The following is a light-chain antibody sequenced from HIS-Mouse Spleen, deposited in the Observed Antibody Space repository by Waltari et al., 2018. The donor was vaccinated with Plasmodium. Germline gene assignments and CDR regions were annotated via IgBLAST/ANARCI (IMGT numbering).Light chain of an antibody. J-gene: IGLJ1*01. CDR3: SSYAGSNNYV. CDR2: EVS. Sequence: QSALTQPPSASGSPGQSVTISCTGTSSDVGGYNYVSWYQQPPGKAPKLMIYEVSKRPSGVPDRFSGSKSGNTASLTVSGLQAEDEAEYYCSSYAGSNNYVFGTGTKVTVL. CDR1: SSDVGGYNY. V-gene: IGLV2-8*01.